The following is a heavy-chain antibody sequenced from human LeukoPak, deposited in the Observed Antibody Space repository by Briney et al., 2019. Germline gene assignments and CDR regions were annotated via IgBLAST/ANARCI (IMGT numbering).Heavy chain of an antibody. CDR3: AHAYCTSTSCHPYYSYSMDV. CDR1: GFSLSTSGVG. Sequence: SGPTLVNPTQTLTLTCTFSGFSLSTSGVGVGWIRQPPGKALEWLALIYWDDDKRFIPSLKSRLPLTHDTSKNQVVLTMTNMDPVDTATYYCAHAYCTSTSCHPYYSYSMDVWGTGTTVTVSS. CDR2: IYWDDDK. D-gene: IGHD2-2*01. J-gene: IGHJ6*03. V-gene: IGHV2-5*02.